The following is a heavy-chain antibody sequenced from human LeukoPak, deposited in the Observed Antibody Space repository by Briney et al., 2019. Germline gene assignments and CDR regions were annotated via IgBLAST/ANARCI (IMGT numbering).Heavy chain of an antibody. Sequence: TGGSLRLSCAASGFTFSIYGMHWVRQAPGKGLEWVAVMSYDGSNIYYAESVKGRFTISRDNSKNTLYLQMNSLRGEDTAVYYCAKKFPGAVTAGPDYWGQGTLVTVSS. D-gene: IGHD2-21*02. CDR2: MSYDGSNI. CDR1: GFTFSIYG. V-gene: IGHV3-30*18. J-gene: IGHJ4*02. CDR3: AKKFPGAVTAGPDY.